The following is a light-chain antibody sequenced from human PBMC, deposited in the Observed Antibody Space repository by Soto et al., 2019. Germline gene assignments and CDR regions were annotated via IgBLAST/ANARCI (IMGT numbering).Light chain of an antibody. Sequence: EIIMTQSPATLSVSPGEGATLSCRTSHSISTNLAWYQHKRGQSPRLLVYGASTRATGVPTRFSGSGSETDFTLTISSLEPEDFALYFCQQRSTWPPGYTFGQGTKLEIK. V-gene: IGKV3-15*01. CDR2: GAS. CDR1: HSISTN. J-gene: IGKJ2*01. CDR3: QQRSTWPPGYT.